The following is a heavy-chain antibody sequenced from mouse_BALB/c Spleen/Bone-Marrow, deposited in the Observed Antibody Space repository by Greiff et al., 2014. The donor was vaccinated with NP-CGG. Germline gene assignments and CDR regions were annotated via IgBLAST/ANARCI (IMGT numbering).Heavy chain of an antibody. D-gene: IGHD4-1*01. Sequence: QVQLQQSGAELVKPGTSVKLSCKASGYNFTSYWISWVKLGPGQGLEWIGDIYPGSGSTNYNEKFKSKATLTVDTSSSTAYMQLSSLASEDSALYYCARGAWANWDYFDYWGQGTTLTVSS. CDR1: GYNFTSYW. CDR3: ARGAWANWDYFDY. J-gene: IGHJ2*01. CDR2: IYPGSGST. V-gene: IGHV1-55*01.